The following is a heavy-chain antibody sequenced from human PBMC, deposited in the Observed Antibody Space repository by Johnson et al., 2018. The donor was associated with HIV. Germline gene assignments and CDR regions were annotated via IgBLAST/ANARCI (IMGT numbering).Heavy chain of an antibody. J-gene: IGHJ3*02. Sequence: EVQLVESGGNLVQPGGSLRLSCAASGFTFSSYAMSWVRQAPGKGLEWVSAISGSGGSTYYADSVKGRFTISRDNSKHTLYLQMGSLGAEDMAVYYCARGGITFGGVIAPGAFDIWGQGTRVTVSS. CDR2: ISGSGGST. CDR1: GFTFSSYA. D-gene: IGHD3-16*02. V-gene: IGHV3-23*04. CDR3: ARGGITFGGVIAPGAFDI.